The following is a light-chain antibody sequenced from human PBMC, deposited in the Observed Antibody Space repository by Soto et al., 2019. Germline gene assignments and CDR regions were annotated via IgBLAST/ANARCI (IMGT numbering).Light chain of an antibody. Sequence: EIVLTQSPGTLSLSPGERATLSCRAGQSVRSSYLAWYQQKPGQAPRLFIYGGSSRATGIPDRFSGSGSGTDFTLTISRLDPEDFAVYYCQQYGSSPTWTCGQGTKVEIK. CDR1: QSVRSSY. J-gene: IGKJ1*01. CDR2: GGS. CDR3: QQYGSSPTWT. V-gene: IGKV3-20*01.